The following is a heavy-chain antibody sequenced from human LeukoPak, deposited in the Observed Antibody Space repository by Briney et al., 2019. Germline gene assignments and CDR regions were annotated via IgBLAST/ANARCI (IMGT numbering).Heavy chain of an antibody. D-gene: IGHD4-17*01. CDR3: ARTYGDYGELFFDY. CDR2: IIPIFGTA. V-gene: IGHV1-69*05. Sequence: SVKASCKASGGTFSSYAISWVRQAPGQGLEWMGGIIPIFGTANYAQKFQGRVTITTDESTSTAYMELSSLRSEDTAVYYCARTYGDYGELFFDYWGQGTLVTVSS. J-gene: IGHJ4*02. CDR1: GGTFSSYA.